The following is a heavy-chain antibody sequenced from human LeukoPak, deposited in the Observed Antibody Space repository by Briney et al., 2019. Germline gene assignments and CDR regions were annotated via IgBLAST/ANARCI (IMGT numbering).Heavy chain of an antibody. CDR3: AIYINYSDYRPTLSDY. D-gene: IGHD4-11*01. V-gene: IGHV3-11*01. Sequence: GGSLRLSCAASGFNFSDYYMSWIRQAPGKGLEWVSYISSSGSTIYYADSVKGRFTISRDNPKNSLYLQMNSLRAEDTAVYYCAIYINYSDYRPTLSDYWCQGTLVTVSS. CDR2: ISSSGSTI. CDR1: GFNFSDYY. J-gene: IGHJ4*02.